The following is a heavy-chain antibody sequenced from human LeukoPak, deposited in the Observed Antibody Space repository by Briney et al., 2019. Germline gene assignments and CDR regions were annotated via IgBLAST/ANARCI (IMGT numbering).Heavy chain of an antibody. V-gene: IGHV1-8*03. CDR2: MNPNSGNT. J-gene: IGHJ4*02. D-gene: IGHD3/OR15-3a*01. CDR3: ARGTYDFWSGYYKGSHHRFDY. Sequence: ASVKVSCKASGYTFTSYDINWVRQATGQGLEWMRWMNPNSGNTGYAQKFQGRVTITRNTSISTAYMELSSLRSEDTAVYYCARGTYDFWSGYYKGSHHRFDYWGQGTLVTVSS. CDR1: GYTFTSYD.